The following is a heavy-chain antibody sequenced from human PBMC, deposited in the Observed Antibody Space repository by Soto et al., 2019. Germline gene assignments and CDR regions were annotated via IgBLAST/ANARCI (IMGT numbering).Heavy chain of an antibody. Sequence: GGSLRLSCAASGFTFSSYAMSWVRQAPGKGLEWVSAISGSGGSTYYADSVKGRFTISRDNSKNTLYLQMNSLRAEDTAVYYCAKDLSPFGYGSGPSFDYWGQGTLVTVSS. CDR1: GFTFSSYA. D-gene: IGHD3-10*01. J-gene: IGHJ4*02. V-gene: IGHV3-23*01. CDR2: ISGSGGST. CDR3: AKDLSPFGYGSGPSFDY.